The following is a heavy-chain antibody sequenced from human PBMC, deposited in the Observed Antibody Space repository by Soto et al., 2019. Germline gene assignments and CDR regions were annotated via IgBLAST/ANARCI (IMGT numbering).Heavy chain of an antibody. CDR2: FDPEDGET. D-gene: IGHD6-19*01. V-gene: IGHV1-24*01. Sequence: EASVKVCCKVSGDTLTELSMHWVRQAPGKGLEWMGGFDPEDGETIYAQKFQGRVTMTEDTSTDTAYMELSSLRSEDTAVYYCATDSSIAVAVYFDYWGQGTLVTVSS. CDR3: ATDSSIAVAVYFDY. J-gene: IGHJ4*02. CDR1: GDTLTELS.